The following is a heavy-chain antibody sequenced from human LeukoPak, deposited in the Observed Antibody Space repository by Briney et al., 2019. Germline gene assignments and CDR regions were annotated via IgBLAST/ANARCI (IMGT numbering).Heavy chain of an antibody. CDR3: ARDHLAAAGSGG. D-gene: IGHD6-13*01. CDR1: GYTFTGYY. V-gene: IGHV1-2*06. Sequence: ASVKVSCTASGYTFTGYYIHWVRQAPGLGLEWMGRINPNNGGADYARKFQGTVTMTRDTSINTAYMYLSRLRSDDTAVYYCARDHLAAAGSGGWGQGTLVTVSS. J-gene: IGHJ4*02. CDR2: INPNNGGA.